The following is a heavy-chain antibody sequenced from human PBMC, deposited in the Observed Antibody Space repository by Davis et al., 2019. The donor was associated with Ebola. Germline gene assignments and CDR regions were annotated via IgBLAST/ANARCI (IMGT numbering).Heavy chain of an antibody. CDR3: ARECTDLSNWFDP. D-gene: IGHD1-1*01. V-gene: IGHV4-4*02. CDR1: GGSISSYY. J-gene: IGHJ5*02. CDR2: IHHSGST. Sequence: SLRLSCTVSGGSISSYYWSWVRQLPGKGLEWIGEIHHSGSTNYNPSLKSRVTISVDKSKNQFSLKLSSVTAADTAVYYCARECTDLSNWFDPWGQGTLVTISS.